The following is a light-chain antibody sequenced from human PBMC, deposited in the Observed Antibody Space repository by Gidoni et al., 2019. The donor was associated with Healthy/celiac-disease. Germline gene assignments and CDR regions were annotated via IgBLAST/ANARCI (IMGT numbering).Light chain of an antibody. CDR3: QQSYSTHALT. CDR2: AAS. Sequence: DIQMTQSPSSLSASVGDRVTITCRASQSIISYLNWYQQKPGKAPKLLIYAASSLQSGVPSRFSGSGSGTDFTITISSMQPEDFATYYCQQSYSTHALTFGGGTKVEIK. V-gene: IGKV1-39*01. J-gene: IGKJ4*01. CDR1: QSIISY.